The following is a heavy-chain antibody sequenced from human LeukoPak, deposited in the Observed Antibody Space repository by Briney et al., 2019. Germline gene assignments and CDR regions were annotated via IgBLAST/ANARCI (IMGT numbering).Heavy chain of an antibody. V-gene: IGHV1-2*06. CDR3: ARGSGYGDSPGLD. J-gene: IGHJ4*02. Sequence: ASVKVSRKASGYTFTDYYMHWVRQAPGQGLEWMGRINPNSGGTNYAQQFQGRVTMTRDTSISTAYMEVVRLTSDDTAVYYCARGSGYGDSPGLDWGQGTLVTVSS. D-gene: IGHD4-17*01. CDR1: GYTFTDYY. CDR2: INPNSGGT.